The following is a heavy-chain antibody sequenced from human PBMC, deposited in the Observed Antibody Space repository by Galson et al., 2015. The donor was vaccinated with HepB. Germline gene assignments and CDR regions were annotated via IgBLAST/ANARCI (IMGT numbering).Heavy chain of an antibody. CDR2: IDWDDDK. V-gene: IGHV2-70*11. CDR3: ARIYRSGWFSDD. J-gene: IGHJ4*02. D-gene: IGHD6-19*01. CDR1: GFSLTTSGMC. Sequence: PALVKPTQTLTLTCTLSGFSLTTSGMCVSWIRQPPGKALEWLARIDWDDDKYYSTSLKTRLTISKDTSKNQVVLTMTNMDPVDTATYYCARIYRSGWFSDDWGQGTLVTVSS.